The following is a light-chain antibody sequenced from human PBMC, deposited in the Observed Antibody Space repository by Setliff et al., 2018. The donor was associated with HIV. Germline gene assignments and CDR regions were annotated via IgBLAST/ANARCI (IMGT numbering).Light chain of an antibody. CDR2: AAS. Sequence: DIQITQSPSFVSASVGDRVTITCRPSQNMDRWLAWYQQKAGKAPNLLVYAASKLRSGVPSRFSGSDSGTDFTLTISSLQPEDSATYYCQQPASFPITFGQGTRLEIK. J-gene: IGKJ5*01. CDR3: QQPASFPIT. CDR1: QNMDRW. V-gene: IGKV1-12*01.